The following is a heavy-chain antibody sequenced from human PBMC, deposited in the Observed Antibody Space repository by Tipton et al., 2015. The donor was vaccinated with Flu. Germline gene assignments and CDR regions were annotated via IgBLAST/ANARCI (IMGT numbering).Heavy chain of an antibody. CDR3: ARVQRYYDFWGGSNGFDP. J-gene: IGHJ5*02. V-gene: IGHV4-59*01. Sequence: LRLSCTVSGGSISSYYWSWIRQPPGKGLEWVGYIYYSGSTNYNPSLKSRVTISVDTSKNQFSLKLSSVTAADTAVYYCARVQRYYDFWGGSNGFDPWGQGTLVTVPS. D-gene: IGHD3-3*01. CDR1: GGSISSYY. CDR2: IYYSGST.